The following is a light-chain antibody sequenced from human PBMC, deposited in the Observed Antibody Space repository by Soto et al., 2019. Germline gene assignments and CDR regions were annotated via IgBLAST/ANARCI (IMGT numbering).Light chain of an antibody. V-gene: IGLV2-14*01. Sequence: QSVLTQPASVSGSPGQSITISCTGTSSDVGGYNYVSWYQQHPGKAPKLMIYDVSNRPSGVANRFSGSKSGNTASLTISGLQADDEADYYCSSYTSGSSLYVFGTGTKVTAL. CDR3: SSYTSGSSLYV. CDR1: SSDVGGYNY. CDR2: DVS. J-gene: IGLJ1*01.